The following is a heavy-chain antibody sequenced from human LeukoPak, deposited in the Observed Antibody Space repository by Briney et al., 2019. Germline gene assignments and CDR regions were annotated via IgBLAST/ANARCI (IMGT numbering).Heavy chain of an antibody. V-gene: IGHV3-23*01. J-gene: IGHJ6*03. D-gene: IGHD3-22*01. Sequence: PGGSLRLSCAASGFTFSSYGMSWVRQAPGKGLEWVSAISGSGGSTYYADSVKGRFTISRDNSKNTLYLQMNSLRAEDTAVYYCAKNYEPYYYYYMDVWGKGTTVTISS. CDR3: AKNYEPYYYYYMDV. CDR1: GFTFSSYG. CDR2: ISGSGGST.